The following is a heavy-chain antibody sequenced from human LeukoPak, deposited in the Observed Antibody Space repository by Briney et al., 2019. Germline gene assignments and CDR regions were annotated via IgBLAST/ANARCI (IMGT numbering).Heavy chain of an antibody. Sequence: GGSLRLSCAASGFTFSSYWMSWVRQTPGKGLEWLANIKQEGTETYYVDSVKGRFTISRDNAKSSLYLQMNSLRAEDTAVYYCARVVTANTNWFDPWGQGTLVTVS. CDR1: GFTFSSYW. CDR2: IKQEGTET. D-gene: IGHD2-21*02. J-gene: IGHJ5*02. V-gene: IGHV3-7*01. CDR3: ARVVTANTNWFDP.